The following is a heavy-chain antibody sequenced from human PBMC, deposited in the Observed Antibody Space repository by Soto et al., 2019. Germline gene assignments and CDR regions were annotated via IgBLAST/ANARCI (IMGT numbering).Heavy chain of an antibody. D-gene: IGHD4-4*01. V-gene: IGHV4-61*01. J-gene: IGHJ3*02. CDR2: IYYSGST. CDR3: ARDTIRGLHPAAFDI. Sequence: PSETLSLTFTVSGGSVSSGSYYWSCIRQPPWKGLEWILYIYYSGSTNYNPSLKSRVTISVDTSKNQFSLKLSSVTAEETAVYYCARDTIRGLHPAAFDIWGQGTMVTVSS. CDR1: GGSVSSGSYY.